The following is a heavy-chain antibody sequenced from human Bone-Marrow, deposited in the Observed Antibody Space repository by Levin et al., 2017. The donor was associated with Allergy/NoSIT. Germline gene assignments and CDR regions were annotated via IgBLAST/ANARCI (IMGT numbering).Heavy chain of an antibody. Sequence: QTLSLTCTLSGFSLSTSGMRVSWIRQPPGKALEWLARIDWDDDKIYRTSLKTRLTISKDTSKNQVVLKMTNMDPVDTATYLCAARGVGFVSHYNGMDVWGQGTTVTVSS. V-gene: IGHV2-70*04. CDR2: IDWDDDK. CDR3: AARGVGFVSHYNGMDV. J-gene: IGHJ6*02. D-gene: IGHD3-10*01. CDR1: GFSLSTSGMR.